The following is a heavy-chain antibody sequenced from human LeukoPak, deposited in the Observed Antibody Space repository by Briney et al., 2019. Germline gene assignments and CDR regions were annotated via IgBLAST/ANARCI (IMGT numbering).Heavy chain of an antibody. Sequence: SETLSLTCTVSSGSISSYYWSWIRQPAGKGLEWIGRIYTSGSTNYNPSLKSRVTMSVDTSKNQFPLKLSSVTAADTAVYYCARTDYDNKWRVWWYFDLWGRGTLVTVSS. CDR2: IYTSGST. CDR1: SGSISSYY. V-gene: IGHV4-4*07. D-gene: IGHD3-22*01. J-gene: IGHJ2*01. CDR3: ARTDYDNKWRVWWYFDL.